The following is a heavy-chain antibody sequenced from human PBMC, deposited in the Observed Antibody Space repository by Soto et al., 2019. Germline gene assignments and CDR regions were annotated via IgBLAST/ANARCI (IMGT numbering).Heavy chain of an antibody. Sequence: QVQLQESGPGLVKPSQTLSLTCTVSGGSMNSGGYCWNWIRQHPGEGLEWIGCISYGGTTSYNQAMKSRPTLPVDTSNNRLSLMLNPVTAADTAVYCCSRGIPVWGQGTLITVSA. J-gene: IGHJ1*01. CDR2: ISYGGTT. V-gene: IGHV4-31*03. CDR3: SRGIPV. CDR1: GGSMNSGGYC.